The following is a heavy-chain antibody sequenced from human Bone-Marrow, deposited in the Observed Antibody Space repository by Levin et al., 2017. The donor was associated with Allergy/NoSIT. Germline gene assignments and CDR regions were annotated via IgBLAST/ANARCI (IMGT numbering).Heavy chain of an antibody. Sequence: GESLKISCAASGFTFSSYAMHWVRQAPGKGLEWVAVISYDGSNKYYADSVKGRFTISRDNSKNTLYLQMNSLRAEDTAVYYCARDWSRGAFDIWGQGTMVTVSS. J-gene: IGHJ3*02. CDR3: ARDWSRGAFDI. V-gene: IGHV3-30-3*01. CDR1: GFTFSSYA. CDR2: ISYDGSNK. D-gene: IGHD1-26*01.